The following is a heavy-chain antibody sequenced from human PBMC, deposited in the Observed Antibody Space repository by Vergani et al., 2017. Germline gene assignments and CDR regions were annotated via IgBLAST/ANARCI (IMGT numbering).Heavy chain of an antibody. CDR3: YSDYHDY. J-gene: IGHJ4*02. CDR1: GFSFSSYA. V-gene: IGHV3-15*01. Sequence: VQLVESGGGVVQPGRSLRLSCAASGFSFSSYAMHWVRQAPGKGLEWIGRIRSKNDGGTAAYAAPLKGRFTISRDDSKDSAFLLVNNLKTEDTAVYFCYSDYHDYWGEGTLVTVSS. CDR2: IRSKNDGGTA. D-gene: IGHD2-21*01.